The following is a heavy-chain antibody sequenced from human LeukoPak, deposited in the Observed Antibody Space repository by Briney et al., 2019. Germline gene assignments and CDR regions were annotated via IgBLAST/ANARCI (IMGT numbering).Heavy chain of an antibody. CDR3: ARAMGASPNDAFDI. V-gene: IGHV4-59*01. CDR1: GGSISTYF. CDR2: ISYSGST. Sequence: SETLSLTCTVSGGSISTYFWSWIRQPPGKGLEWIGYISYSGSTHYNPSLKSRVTISLDKSKNQFSLKLNSLTAADTAVYYCARAMGASPNDAFDIWGQGTMVTVSS. J-gene: IGHJ3*02. D-gene: IGHD1-26*01.